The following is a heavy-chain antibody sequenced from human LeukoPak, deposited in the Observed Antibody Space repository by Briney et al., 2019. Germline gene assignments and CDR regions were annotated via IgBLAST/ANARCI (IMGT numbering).Heavy chain of an antibody. J-gene: IGHJ4*02. V-gene: IGHV3-48*04. CDR2: IVGSSSNI. CDR1: GFSFSTYS. D-gene: IGHD1-1*01. Sequence: PGGSLRPSCTASGFSFSTYSMNWVRQAPGKGLEWVSYIVGSSSNIYYADSVKGRFTISRGNAKNSLYLQMDSLRAEDTAVYYCATDSPETAAFDYWGQGTLVTVSS. CDR3: ATDSPETAAFDY.